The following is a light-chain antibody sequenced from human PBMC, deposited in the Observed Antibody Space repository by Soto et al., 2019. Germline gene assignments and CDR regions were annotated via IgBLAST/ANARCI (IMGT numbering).Light chain of an antibody. CDR2: GAS. V-gene: IGKV3-20*01. CDR3: QQYGSSSGT. CDR1: QSVTSSY. Sequence: EIMLTQSPGTLSLSPGERATLSCRASQSVTSSYLAWYQQKPGQAPRLLIYGASNRASGIPDRFSGSGSGTDFTLTIRRLEAEDFAVYYCQQYGSSSGTFGGGTKV. J-gene: IGKJ4*01.